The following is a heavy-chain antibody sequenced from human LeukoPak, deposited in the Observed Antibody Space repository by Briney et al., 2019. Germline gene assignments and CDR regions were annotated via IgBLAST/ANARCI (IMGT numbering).Heavy chain of an antibody. CDR1: GGSISTYY. V-gene: IGHV4-59*01. D-gene: IGHD6-19*01. CDR2: IYYSGST. CDR3: ARGSGWYLY. Sequence: PSETLSLTCTVSGGSISTYYWSWIRQPPGKGLEWIGYIYYSGSTNYNPSLKSRVTISVDTSKNQHSLKLNSLSAVDTAVYYCARGSGWYLYWGQGTLVTVSS. J-gene: IGHJ4*02.